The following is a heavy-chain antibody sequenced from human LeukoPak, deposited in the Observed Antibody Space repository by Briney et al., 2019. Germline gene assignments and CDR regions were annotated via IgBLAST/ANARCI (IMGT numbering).Heavy chain of an antibody. CDR3: ARDLGQYYDTSDNWFDP. J-gene: IGHJ5*02. Sequence: ASVKVSCKASGYTFTGYYMYWVRQAPGQGLEWMGWINPNSGGTNYAQKFQGRVTMTRDTSISTAYMELSRLRSDDTAVYYCARDLGQYYDTSDNWFDPWGQGTLVTVSS. V-gene: IGHV1-2*02. CDR2: INPNSGGT. D-gene: IGHD3-22*01. CDR1: GYTFTGYY.